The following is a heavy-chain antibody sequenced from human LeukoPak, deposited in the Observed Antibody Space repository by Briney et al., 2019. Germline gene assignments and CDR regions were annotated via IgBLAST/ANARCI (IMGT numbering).Heavy chain of an antibody. Sequence: SVKVSCKASGGTFCSYAISWVRQAPGQGLEWMGRIIPILGIANYAQKFQGRVTITADKSTSTAYMELSSLRSEDTAVYYCARDLKYYDSPPGAFDIWGRGTMVTVSS. D-gene: IGHD3-22*01. CDR2: IIPILGIA. V-gene: IGHV1-69*04. J-gene: IGHJ3*02. CDR3: ARDLKYYDSPPGAFDI. CDR1: GGTFCSYA.